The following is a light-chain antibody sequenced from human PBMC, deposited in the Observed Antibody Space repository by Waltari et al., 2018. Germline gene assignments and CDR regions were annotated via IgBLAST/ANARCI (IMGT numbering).Light chain of an antibody. J-gene: IGKJ2*01. CDR3: MHGGHWPYT. V-gene: IGKV2-30*01. CDR2: KIS. CDR1: QSLIYSDGNIY. Sequence: VVLTQSPLSLPVTLGQQASISCSSSQSLIYSDGNIYLNWFHQRPGQSPRRLIYKISNRDSGVPDRFSGSVSGTDFTLKISRVEAEDVGIYYCMHGGHWPYTFGQGTKLEIK.